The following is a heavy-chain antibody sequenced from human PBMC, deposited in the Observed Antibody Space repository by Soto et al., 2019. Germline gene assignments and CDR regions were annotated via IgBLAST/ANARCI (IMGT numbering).Heavy chain of an antibody. Sequence: GESLKISCAASGFTFSSYAMHWVRQAPGKGLEWVAVITYDGSNKYYADSVKGRFTISRDNSRDTLYLEMNSLRAEDTALYYCAKDSRYSDSARAFDIWGQGTMVTVSS. CDR1: GFTFSSYA. J-gene: IGHJ3*02. CDR2: ITYDGSNK. D-gene: IGHD1-26*01. V-gene: IGHV3-30-3*01. CDR3: AKDSRYSDSARAFDI.